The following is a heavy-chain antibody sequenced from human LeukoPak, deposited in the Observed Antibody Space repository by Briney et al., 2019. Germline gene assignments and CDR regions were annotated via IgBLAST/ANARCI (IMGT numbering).Heavy chain of an antibody. D-gene: IGHD4-17*01. J-gene: IGHJ4*02. V-gene: IGHV1-8*02. Sequence: ASVKISCKASGGTFSSYAISWVRQDTGQGLEWMGWMNPNSGNTGYAQKFQGRVTMTRNTSISTAYMELSSLRSEDTAVYYCARGSPSSDYALHPEVDYWGQGTLVTVSS. CDR2: MNPNSGNT. CDR3: ARGSPSSDYALHPEVDY. CDR1: GGTFSSYA.